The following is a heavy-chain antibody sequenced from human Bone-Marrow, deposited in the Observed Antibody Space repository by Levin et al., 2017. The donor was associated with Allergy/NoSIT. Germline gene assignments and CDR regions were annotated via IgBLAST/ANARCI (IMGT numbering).Heavy chain of an antibody. Sequence: GGSLRLSCATSGFNFSLYSMNWVRQAPGKGPEWVSSISRGTNSIHYADSIKGRFTVSRDNADNSLFLHMTSLRVEDTAIYFCVRESRYRGTYYFDSWGQGFLVTVSS. J-gene: IGHJ4*02. CDR3: VRESRYRGTYYFDS. CDR1: GFNFSLYS. D-gene: IGHD1-26*01. V-gene: IGHV3-21*01. CDR2: ISRGTNSI.